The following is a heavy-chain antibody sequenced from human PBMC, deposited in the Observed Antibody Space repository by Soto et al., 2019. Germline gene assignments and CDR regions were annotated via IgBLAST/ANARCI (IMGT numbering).Heavy chain of an antibody. V-gene: IGHV1-2*02. CDR3: ARGRSSSWYRNYYYYGMDV. J-gene: IGHJ6*02. Sequence: ASVKVSCKASGYTFTGYYMHWVRQAPGQGLEWMGWINPNSGGTNYAQKFQGGVTMTRDTSISTAYMELSRLRSDDTAVYYCARGRSSSWYRNYYYYGMDVWGQGTTVTVSS. CDR2: INPNSGGT. CDR1: GYTFTGYY. D-gene: IGHD6-13*01.